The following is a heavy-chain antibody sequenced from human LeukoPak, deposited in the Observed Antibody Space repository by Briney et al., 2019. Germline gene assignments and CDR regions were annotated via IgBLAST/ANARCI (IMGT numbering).Heavy chain of an antibody. CDR3: ARPLPAGLFWSGYYYDY. V-gene: IGHV1-18*01. D-gene: IGHD3-3*01. CDR1: GYTFTSYG. CDR2: ISAYNGNT. Sequence: ASVKVSCKASGYTFTSYGISWVRQAPGQGLEWMGWISAYNGNTNYAQKLQGRVTMTTDTSTSTAYMELRSLRSDDTAVYYCARPLPAGLFWSGYYYDYWGQGTLVTVST. J-gene: IGHJ4*02.